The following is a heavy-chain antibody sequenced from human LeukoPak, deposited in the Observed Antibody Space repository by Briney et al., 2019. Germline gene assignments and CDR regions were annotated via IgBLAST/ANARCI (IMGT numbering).Heavy chain of an antibody. CDR1: GGSISSYY. CDR3: ARIRNWGTYYFDY. J-gene: IGHJ4*02. V-gene: IGHV4-59*01. D-gene: IGHD7-27*01. Sequence: SETLSLTCTVSGGSISSYYWSWIRQPPGKGLKWIGYIYYSGSTNYNPSLKSRVTISVDTSKNQFSLKLSSVTAADTAVYYCARIRNWGTYYFDYWGQGTLVTVSS. CDR2: IYYSGST.